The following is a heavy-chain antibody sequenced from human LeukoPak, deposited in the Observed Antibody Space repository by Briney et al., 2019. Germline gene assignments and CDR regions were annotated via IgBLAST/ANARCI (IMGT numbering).Heavy chain of an antibody. CDR2: LYYSGST. J-gene: IGHJ3*01. CDR3: AKAGVRYSDSSALYAFDF. CDR1: GGSISSASYF. Sequence: PSHTLSLTCTVTGGSISSASYFWGWIRQPPGKGLEWIGTLYYSGSTYYSASLKSRVTMSGDTSRNQFSLRLSSVNAADTAVYYCAKAGVRYSDSSALYAFDFWGPGTMVTVSS. D-gene: IGHD3-22*01. V-gene: IGHV4-39*01.